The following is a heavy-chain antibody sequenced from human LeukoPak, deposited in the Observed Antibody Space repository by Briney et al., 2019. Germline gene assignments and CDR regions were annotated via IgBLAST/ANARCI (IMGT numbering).Heavy chain of an antibody. V-gene: IGHV4-59*01. CDR1: GAFISSYF. Sequence: SETLSLTCTVSGAFISSYFWSWIRQPPGKGLEWIGYIYYSGSSNYNPSLKSRVAMSVDTSTNQFSLKLTSVTAADTAVYYCARDLSGAPGVNWFDPWGQGTLVTVSS. J-gene: IGHJ5*02. D-gene: IGHD7-27*01. CDR2: IYYSGSS. CDR3: ARDLSGAPGVNWFDP.